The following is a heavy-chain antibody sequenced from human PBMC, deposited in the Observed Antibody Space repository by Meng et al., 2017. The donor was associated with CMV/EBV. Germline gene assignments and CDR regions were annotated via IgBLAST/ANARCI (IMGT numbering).Heavy chain of an antibody. J-gene: IGHJ4*02. V-gene: IGHV3-48*04. CDR1: GFTFSSYG. D-gene: IGHD3-3*01. CDR2: ISSSGSTI. Sequence: GGSLRLSCAASGFTFSSYGMHWIRQAPGKGLEWVSYISSSGSTIYYADSVKGRFTISRDNAKNSLYLQMNSLRAEDTAVYYCARKGTYYDFWSGYYIDSRQGPFDYWGQGTLVTVSS. CDR3: ARKGTYYDFWSGYYIDSRQGPFDY.